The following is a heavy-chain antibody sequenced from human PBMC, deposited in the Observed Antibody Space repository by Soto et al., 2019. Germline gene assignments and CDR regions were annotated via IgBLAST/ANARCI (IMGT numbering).Heavy chain of an antibody. CDR1: GYTVSSYD. J-gene: IGHJ5*02. D-gene: IGHD6-6*01. CDR2: LNPNSAIT. V-gene: IGHV1-8*01. CDR3: ARGPALGARYNWFAP. Sequence: QEQLVPSGAEVKKPGDSVKVSCKVSGYTVSSYDINWVRQATGQGLEWMGWLNPNSAITEYAQKVQGRVSMTRNTSISTAYMELSSLRSEDTAVYYCARGPALGARYNWFAPWVQGSLVTVSS.